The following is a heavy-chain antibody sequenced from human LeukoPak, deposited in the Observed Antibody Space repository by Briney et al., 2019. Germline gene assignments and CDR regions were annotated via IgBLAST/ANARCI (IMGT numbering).Heavy chain of an antibody. Sequence: GGSLRLSCAASGFTFSGYAMSWVRQAPGKGLEWVSAISGSGGSTYYADSVKGRFTISRDNSKNTLYLQMNSLRAEDTAVYYCAKWRGSGYYYFDYWGQGTLVTVSS. V-gene: IGHV3-23*01. J-gene: IGHJ4*02. CDR2: ISGSGGST. D-gene: IGHD3-22*01. CDR1: GFTFSGYA. CDR3: AKWRGSGYYYFDY.